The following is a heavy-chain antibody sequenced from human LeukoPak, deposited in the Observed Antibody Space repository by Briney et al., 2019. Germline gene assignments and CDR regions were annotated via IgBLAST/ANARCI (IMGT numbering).Heavy chain of an antibody. CDR1: GFTFSSYG. D-gene: IGHD3-3*01. V-gene: IGHV3-33*01. CDR3: AREGIVVVPAAITYDFWSGYYVYYFDY. J-gene: IGHJ4*02. CDR2: IWFDGSKK. Sequence: GGSLRLSCAASGFTFSSYGIHWVRQAPGKGLEWVAVIWFDGSKKYYADSVKGRFTISRDNSKSTLYLQMNSLRAEDTAVYYCAREGIVVVPAAITYDFWSGYYVYYFDYWGQGTLVTVSS.